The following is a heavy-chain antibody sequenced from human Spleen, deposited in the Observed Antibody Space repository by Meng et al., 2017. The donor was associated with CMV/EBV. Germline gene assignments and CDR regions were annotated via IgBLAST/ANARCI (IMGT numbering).Heavy chain of an antibody. D-gene: IGHD6-13*01. Sequence: GGSLRLSCAASAFIFKDSAMHWVRQAPGQGLEWVSSISSVNAYIYYADSLRGRFTVSRDNSKNSLYLQMNGLRAEDTAIYYCARDRASTWYLRGPDSWGPGTMVTVSS. CDR3: ARDRASTWYLRGPDS. J-gene: IGHJ3*01. V-gene: IGHV3-21*06. CDR2: ISSVNAYI. CDR1: AFIFKDSA.